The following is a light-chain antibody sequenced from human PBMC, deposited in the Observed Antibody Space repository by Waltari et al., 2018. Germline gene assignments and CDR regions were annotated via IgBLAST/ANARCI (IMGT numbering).Light chain of an antibody. CDR3: QQYDNWPPWT. CDR1: QSISIN. V-gene: IGKV3-15*01. J-gene: IGKJ1*01. Sequence: VMTQSPATLSVSPGESATLSCRASQSISINFAWYQQKPGRAPRLLIYNSSTRGTGVPARFSGRGYGTEFTLTISSLQSEYFAVYYCQQYDNWPPWTFGQGTKVEI. CDR2: NSS.